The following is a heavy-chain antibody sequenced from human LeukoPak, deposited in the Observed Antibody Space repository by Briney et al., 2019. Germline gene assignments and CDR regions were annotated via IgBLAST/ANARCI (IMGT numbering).Heavy chain of an antibody. CDR3: VYGPRQYYFDY. Sequence: GGSLRLSCAASGFTFSSYAMHWVRQAPGKGLEWVAVISYDGSNKYYADSVKGRFTISRDNSKNTLYLQMNSLRAEDTAVCYCVYGPRQYYFDYWGQGTLVTVSS. CDR1: GFTFSSYA. D-gene: IGHD2-2*02. V-gene: IGHV3-30-3*01. J-gene: IGHJ4*02. CDR2: ISYDGSNK.